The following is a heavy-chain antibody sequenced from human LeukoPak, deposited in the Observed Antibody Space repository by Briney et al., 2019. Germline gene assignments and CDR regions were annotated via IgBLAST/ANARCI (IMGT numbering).Heavy chain of an antibody. V-gene: IGHV1-8*01. Sequence: ASVKVSCKASGYTFTSYDINWVRQATGQGLEWMGWMNPNSGNTGYAQKFQGRVTMTRNTSISTAYMELSSLRSEDTAVYYCAREFSDSSGYYAPLIDYWGQGTLVTVSS. D-gene: IGHD3-22*01. CDR2: MNPNSGNT. CDR3: AREFSDSSGYYAPLIDY. J-gene: IGHJ4*02. CDR1: GYTFTSYD.